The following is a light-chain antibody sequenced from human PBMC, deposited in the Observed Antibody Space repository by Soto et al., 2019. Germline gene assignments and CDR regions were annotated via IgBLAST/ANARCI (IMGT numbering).Light chain of an antibody. J-gene: IGKJ1*01. V-gene: IGKV3-20*01. Sequence: EIVLIESPATLSLSPGERATLSCRASQSVSSNLGWYQQNPGQAPRLLIYGASTRATGIPVRFSGSGSGTEFTLTINRLEPEDFAVYYCQQYVTSRRTFGPGTKVDIK. CDR2: GAS. CDR1: QSVSSN. CDR3: QQYVTSRRT.